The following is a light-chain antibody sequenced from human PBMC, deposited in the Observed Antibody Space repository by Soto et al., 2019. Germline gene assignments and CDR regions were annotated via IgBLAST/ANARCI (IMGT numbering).Light chain of an antibody. CDR3: CSHAGGDTYV. V-gene: IGLV2-14*01. CDR1: SGDVGGYYY. J-gene: IGLJ1*01. Sequence: QSALTQPASVSGSPGQSITISCTGTSGDVGGYYYVSWYQQLPGKAPKLMISEVSNRPSGVSNRFSGSKSGNTASLTISGLQAEDEAEYHCCSHAGGDTYVFGTGTKVTVL. CDR2: EVS.